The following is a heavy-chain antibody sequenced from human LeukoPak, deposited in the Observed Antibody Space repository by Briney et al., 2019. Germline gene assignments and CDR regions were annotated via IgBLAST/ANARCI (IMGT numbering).Heavy chain of an antibody. D-gene: IGHD5-24*01. CDR1: GGSISSYY. J-gene: IGHJ6*03. CDR2: VFYSGST. Sequence: PSETLSLTCSVSGGSISSYYWSWIRQPPGKGLEWIGCVFYSGSTSYNPSLKSRATISVDTSKNQFSLKLSSVTTADTAVYYCARGMDYYMDVWGKGTTVTVSS. CDR3: ARGMDYYMDV. V-gene: IGHV4-59*01.